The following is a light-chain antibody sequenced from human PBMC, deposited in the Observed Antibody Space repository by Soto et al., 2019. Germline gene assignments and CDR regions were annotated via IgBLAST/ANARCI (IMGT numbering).Light chain of an antibody. CDR1: QSVSSN. CDR2: GAS. Sequence: EIVMTQSPATLSVSPGERATLSCRASQSVSSNLAWYQQKPGQAPRLLIYGASTRATGIPARFSGSGSGTEFTLTISSLQSEDVAVYYRQHYNNWPPWTFGQGTKVEIK. CDR3: QHYNNWPPWT. J-gene: IGKJ1*01. V-gene: IGKV3-15*01.